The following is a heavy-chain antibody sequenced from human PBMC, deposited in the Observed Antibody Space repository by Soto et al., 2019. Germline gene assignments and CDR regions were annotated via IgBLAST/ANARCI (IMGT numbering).Heavy chain of an antibody. CDR1: GFTFSSYA. D-gene: IGHD6-13*01. CDR2: ISYDGSNK. V-gene: IGHV3-30-3*01. J-gene: IGHJ4*02. Sequence: GGSLRLSCAASGFTFSSYAMHWVRQAPGKGLEWVAVISYDGSNKYYADSVKGRFTISRDNSKNTLYLQMNSLRAEDTAVYYCARAHYTYSSSWYQFGYWGQGTLVTVSS. CDR3: ARAHYTYSSSWYQFGY.